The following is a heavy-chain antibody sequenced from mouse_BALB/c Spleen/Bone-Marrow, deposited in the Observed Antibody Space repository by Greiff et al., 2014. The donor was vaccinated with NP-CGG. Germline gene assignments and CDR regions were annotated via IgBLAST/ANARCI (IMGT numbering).Heavy chain of an antibody. V-gene: IGHV2-6-5*01. D-gene: IGHD1-1*01. CDR2: IWGGGIT. J-gene: IGHJ2*01. CDR1: GFSLTDYG. Sequence: QVQLKQSGPGLVAPSQSLSITCTVSGFSLTDYGVSWIRQPPGKGLEWLGVIWGGGITYYNSTLKSRLSISKDSSKSQVFLKMNSLQTDDTARYYCAKHDTTVVVDYWGQGTTLTVSS. CDR3: AKHDTTVVVDY.